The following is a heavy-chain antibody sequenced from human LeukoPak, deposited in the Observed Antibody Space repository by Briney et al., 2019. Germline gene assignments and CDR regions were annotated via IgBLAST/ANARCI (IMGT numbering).Heavy chain of an antibody. V-gene: IGHV3-23*01. CDR3: ATTRGKQFCANGVCSSDY. Sequence: GGSLRLSCAGSGFTFSTYAMSWVRQAPGKGLEWVSGISGSGGITYYADSVKGRFTISRDNSKSTLYLQMNSLRAEDTAIYYCATTRGKQFCANGVCSSDYWGQGTLLTVSS. CDR1: GFTFSTYA. J-gene: IGHJ4*02. CDR2: ISGSGGIT. D-gene: IGHD2-8*01.